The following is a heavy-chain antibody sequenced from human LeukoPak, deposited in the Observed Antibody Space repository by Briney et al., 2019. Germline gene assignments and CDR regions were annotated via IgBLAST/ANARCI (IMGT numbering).Heavy chain of an antibody. CDR2: INHSGST. D-gene: IGHD6-13*01. Sequence: SETLSLTCTVSGGSISSSGYYWGWIRQPPGKGLEWIGEINHSGSTNYNPSLKSRVTISVDTSKNQFSLKLSSVTAADTAVYYCARGLSSSSWYYWGQGTLVTVSS. V-gene: IGHV4-39*07. J-gene: IGHJ4*02. CDR3: ARGLSSSSWYY. CDR1: GGSISSSGYY.